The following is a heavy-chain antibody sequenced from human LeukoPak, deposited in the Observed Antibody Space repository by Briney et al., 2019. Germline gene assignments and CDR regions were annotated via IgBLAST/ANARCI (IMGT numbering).Heavy chain of an antibody. CDR3: ARAHSRPYYYDSSGYYYKAYYYGMDV. Sequence: SETLSLTCTVSGGSISSSSYYWGWIRQPPGKGLEWIGEINHSGSTNYNPSLKSRVTISVDTSKNQFSLKLSSVTAADTAVYYCARAHSRPYYYDSSGYYYKAYYYGMDVWGQGTTVTVSS. D-gene: IGHD3-22*01. J-gene: IGHJ6*02. CDR2: INHSGST. V-gene: IGHV4-39*07. CDR1: GGSISSSSYY.